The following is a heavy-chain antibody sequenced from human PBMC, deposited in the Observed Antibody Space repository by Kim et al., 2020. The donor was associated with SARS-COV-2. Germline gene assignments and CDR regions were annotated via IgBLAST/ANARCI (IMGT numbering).Heavy chain of an antibody. J-gene: IGHJ4*02. CDR3: ARDGVGWEDSSGYYYYFDY. D-gene: IGHD3-22*01. V-gene: IGHV4-4*07. CDR2: IYTSGST. CDR1: GGSISSYY. Sequence: SETLSLTCTVSGGSISSYYWSWIRQPAGKGLEWIGRIYTSGSTNYNPSLKSRVTMSVDTSKNQFSLKLSSVTAADTAVYYCARDGVGWEDSSGYYYYFDYWGQGTLVTVSS.